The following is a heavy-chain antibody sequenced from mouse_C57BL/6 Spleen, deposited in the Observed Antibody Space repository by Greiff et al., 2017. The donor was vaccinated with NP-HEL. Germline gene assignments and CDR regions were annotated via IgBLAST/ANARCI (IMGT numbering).Heavy chain of an antibody. V-gene: IGHV5-17*01. D-gene: IGHD1-1*01. Sequence: EVQLQESGGGLVKPGGSLKLSCAASGFTFSDYGMHWVRQAPEKGLEWVAYISSGSSTIYYADTVKGRFTISRDNAKNTLFLQRTRLRSEETAMYYCARSLTTVVATDYAMDYWGQRTSVTVAS. CDR1: GFTFSDYG. J-gene: IGHJ4*01. CDR2: ISSGSSTI. CDR3: ARSLTTVVATDYAMDY.